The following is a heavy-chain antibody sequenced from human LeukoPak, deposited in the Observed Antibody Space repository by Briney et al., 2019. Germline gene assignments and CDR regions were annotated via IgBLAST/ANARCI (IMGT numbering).Heavy chain of an antibody. V-gene: IGHV1-69*02. J-gene: IGHJ4*02. CDR1: GGTFSSYT. Sequence: SVKVSCKASGGTFSSYTISWVRQAPGQGLEWMGRIIPILGIANYAQKFQGRVTITADKSTSTAYMELSSLRSEDTAVYYCARGTRGELHSDYWGQGALVTVSS. CDR2: IIPILGIA. D-gene: IGHD1-7*01. CDR3: ARGTRGELHSDY.